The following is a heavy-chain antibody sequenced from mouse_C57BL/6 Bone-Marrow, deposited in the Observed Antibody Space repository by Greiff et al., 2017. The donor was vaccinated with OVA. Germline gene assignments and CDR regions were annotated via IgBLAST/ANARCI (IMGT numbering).Heavy chain of an antibody. CDR3: ARDGYYVDY. Sequence: VQLKESGAELVKPGASVKLSCTASGFNLTYSYMHWVKQRPEQGLEWIGRIDPENGETTYAPKFQGKSTITADTSSNTAYLQLSSLTSEDTAVYYCARDGYYVDYCGQGTTLTVSS. J-gene: IGHJ2*01. V-gene: IGHV14-2*01. CDR1: GFNLTYSY. CDR2: IDPENGET. D-gene: IGHD2-3*01.